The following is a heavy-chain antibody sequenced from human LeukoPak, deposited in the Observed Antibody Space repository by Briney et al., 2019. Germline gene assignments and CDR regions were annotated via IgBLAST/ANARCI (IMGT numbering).Heavy chain of an antibody. J-gene: IGHJ4*02. V-gene: IGHV1-18*01. CDR2: ISAYNGNT. Sequence: ASVKVSCKASGYTFTSYGISWVRQAPGQGLEWMGWISAYNGNTNYAQKLQGKVTMTTDTSTSTAYMELRSLRSDDTAVYYCAREVPYDSSRYYQPFDYWGQGTLVTVSS. CDR1: GYTFTSYG. CDR3: AREVPYDSSRYYQPFDY. D-gene: IGHD3-22*01.